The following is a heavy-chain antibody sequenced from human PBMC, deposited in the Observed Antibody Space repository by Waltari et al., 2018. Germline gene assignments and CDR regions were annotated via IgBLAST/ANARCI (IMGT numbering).Heavy chain of an antibody. CDR1: GFTFSSYG. CDR3: AKPRYSSSRDAFDI. V-gene: IGHV3-30*18. D-gene: IGHD6-13*01. J-gene: IGHJ3*02. CDR2: IGYNGSNK. Sequence: QVQLVESGGGVVQPGRSLRLSCAASGFTFSSYGMHWVRQAPGKGLGGVAVIGYNGSNKYDAEAWKVRFTISRDNSKNTLYLQMNSLRADDTAMYYCAKPRYSSSRDAFDIWGQGTMVTVSS.